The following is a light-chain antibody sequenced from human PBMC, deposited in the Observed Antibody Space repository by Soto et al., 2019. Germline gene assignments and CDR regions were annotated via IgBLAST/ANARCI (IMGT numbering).Light chain of an antibody. Sequence: QSVLTQPHSASGTPGQRVTISCSGSRSNIGTSSVHCFQQLPGTAPKLLISTTNQRPSGVPERFSGSKSGTSASLAISGLQSEDEADYYCAAWDDSLNGHVFGTGTKLTVL. J-gene: IGLJ1*01. CDR3: AAWDDSLNGHV. CDR1: RSNIGTSS. CDR2: TTN. V-gene: IGLV1-44*01.